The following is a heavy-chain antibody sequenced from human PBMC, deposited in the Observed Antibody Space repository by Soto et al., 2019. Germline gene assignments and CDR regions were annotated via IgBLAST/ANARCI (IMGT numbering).Heavy chain of an antibody. CDR1: GFTFSSYA. J-gene: IGHJ2*01. D-gene: IGHD2-15*01. V-gene: IGHV3-30-3*01. Sequence: QVQLVESGGGVVQPGRSLRLSCAASGFTFSSYAMHWVRQAPGKGLEWVAVISYDGSNKYYADSVKGRFTISRDNSKNTLYLQMNSLRAEDTAVYYCASYCSGGSCPRVWYFDLWGRGTLVTVSS. CDR3: ASYCSGGSCPRVWYFDL. CDR2: ISYDGSNK.